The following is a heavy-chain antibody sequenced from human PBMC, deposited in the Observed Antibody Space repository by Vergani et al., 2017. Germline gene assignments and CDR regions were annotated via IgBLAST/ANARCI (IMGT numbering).Heavy chain of an antibody. Sequence: EVQLLESGGGLVQPGGSLRLSCAASGFTFSNAWMSWVRQAPGKGLEWVGRIKSKTDGGTTDYAAPVKGRFTISRDDSKNTLYLQMNSLKTEDTAVYYCTTVPLITIFGVVIPTVDYWGQGTLVTVSS. D-gene: IGHD3-3*01. V-gene: IGHV3-15*01. CDR3: TTVPLITIFGVVIPTVDY. J-gene: IGHJ4*02. CDR2: IKSKTDGGTT. CDR1: GFTFSNAW.